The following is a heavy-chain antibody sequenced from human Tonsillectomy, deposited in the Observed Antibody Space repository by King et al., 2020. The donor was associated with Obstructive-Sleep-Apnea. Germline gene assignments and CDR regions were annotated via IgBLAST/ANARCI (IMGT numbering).Heavy chain of an antibody. CDR1: GFTFSSYA. D-gene: IGHD5-18*01. J-gene: IGHJ4*02. V-gene: IGHV3-23*04. CDR3: AKKGGRGYDPPGDFDY. CDR2: ISGSGGST. Sequence: VQLVVSGGGLVQPGGSLRLSCAASGFTFSSYAMSWVRQAPGKGLEWVSSISGSGGSTFYADSVKGRFTHSRDNSKNTLYLQMNSLRAEETAVYYCAKKGGRGYDPPGDFDYWGQGTLVTVSS.